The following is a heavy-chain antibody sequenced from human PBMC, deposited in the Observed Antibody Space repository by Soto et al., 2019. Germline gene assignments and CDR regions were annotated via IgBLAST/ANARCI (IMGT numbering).Heavy chain of an antibody. V-gene: IGHV1-8*01. D-gene: IGHD4-4*01. Sequence: QVQLVQSGAEVRKPGASVKVSCKASGYSFTTYDINWVRLATGQGLEWMGWMNPNSGKTGYAQNFQDRVTMTRDTSINTAYMELSSLTSEDTALYYCARGPRGGVDYSNYNWFDPWGQGTLVTVSS. CDR2: MNPNSGKT. J-gene: IGHJ5*02. CDR3: ARGPRGGVDYSNYNWFDP. CDR1: GYSFTTYD.